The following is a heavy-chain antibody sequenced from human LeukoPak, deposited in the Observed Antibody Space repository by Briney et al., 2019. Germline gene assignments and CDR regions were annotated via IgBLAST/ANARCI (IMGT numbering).Heavy chain of an antibody. J-gene: IGHJ4*02. D-gene: IGHD3-22*01. CDR3: ARDSSYDSSGSVDY. CDR1: GGSISSGGYY. Sequence: SQTLSLTCTVSGGSISSGGYYWSWIRQPPGKGLEWIGYIFHSGSTSYNPSLKSRVTISVDKSKNQFSLKLSSVTAADTAVYYCARDSSYDSSGSVDYWGQGTLVTVSS. CDR2: IFHSGST. V-gene: IGHV4-30-2*01.